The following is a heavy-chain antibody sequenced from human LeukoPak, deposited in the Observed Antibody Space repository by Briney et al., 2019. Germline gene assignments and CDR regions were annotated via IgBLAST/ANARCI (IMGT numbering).Heavy chain of an antibody. Sequence: SVKVSCKASGGTFSSYAISWVRQAPGQGLEWMGGIIPIFGTANYAQKFQGRVTITAGESTSTAYMELSSLRSEDTAVYYCARGLLGYCSGGSCYSGSFDYWGQGTLVTVSS. D-gene: IGHD2-15*01. CDR2: IIPIFGTA. J-gene: IGHJ4*02. V-gene: IGHV1-69*13. CDR1: GGTFSSYA. CDR3: ARGLLGYCSGGSCYSGSFDY.